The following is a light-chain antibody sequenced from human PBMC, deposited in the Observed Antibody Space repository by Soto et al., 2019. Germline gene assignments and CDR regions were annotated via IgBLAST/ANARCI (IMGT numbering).Light chain of an antibody. J-gene: IGKJ1*01. Sequence: DIQMTKSPSTLSLSFGEGVAITCRASQTISSWLAWYQQKPGKAPKLLIYKASTLKSGVPSRFSGSGSGTEFTLTISSLQPDDFATYYCQHYNSYSEAFGQGTKVDI. CDR2: KAS. CDR3: QHYNSYSEA. CDR1: QTISSW. V-gene: IGKV1-5*03.